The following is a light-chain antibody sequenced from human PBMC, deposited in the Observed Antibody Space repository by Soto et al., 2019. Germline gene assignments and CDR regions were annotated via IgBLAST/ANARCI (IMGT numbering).Light chain of an antibody. Sequence: DIQMTQSPSSLSASVGARITIPCRASQSISTYLNWYQQKPGEAPKLLIYAASNLQSGVPSRFSGSGSGTDFTLTISSLQPEDFATYYCQQSYSTPPTFGQGTRLAVK. CDR1: QSISTY. CDR3: QQSYSTPPT. CDR2: AAS. V-gene: IGKV1-39*01. J-gene: IGKJ5*01.